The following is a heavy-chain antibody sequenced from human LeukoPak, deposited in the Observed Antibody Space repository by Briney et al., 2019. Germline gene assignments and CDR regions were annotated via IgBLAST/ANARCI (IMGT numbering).Heavy chain of an antibody. D-gene: IGHD2-21*01. J-gene: IGHJ5*01. CDR3: VKDPRDTYGTNWFVS. CDR1: GFSFGNYA. CDR2: ISGTGGAT. V-gene: IGHV3-23*01. Sequence: GGSLRLSCVASGFSFGNYAMSWVRQAPGKGLQWVSQISGTGGATWYAGFARDRFTISGDNSKKTLYLQMSGLRVEDTAMYYCVKDPRDTYGTNWFVSWGQGTLLIVSS.